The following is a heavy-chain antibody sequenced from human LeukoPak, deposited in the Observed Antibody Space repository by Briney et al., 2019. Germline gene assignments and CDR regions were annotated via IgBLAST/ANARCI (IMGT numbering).Heavy chain of an antibody. CDR2: IYHSGST. CDR1: GGSISSGGYY. J-gene: IGHJ5*02. D-gene: IGHD3-10*01. CDR3: ARVPTDYYGSGSYLDWFDP. V-gene: IGHV4-30-2*01. Sequence: PSETLSLTCTVSGGSISSGGYYWSWIRQPPGKGLEWIGYIYHSGSTYYNPSLKSRVTISVDTSKNQFSLKLSSVTAADTAVYYCARVPTDYYGSGSYLDWFDPWGQGTLVTVSS.